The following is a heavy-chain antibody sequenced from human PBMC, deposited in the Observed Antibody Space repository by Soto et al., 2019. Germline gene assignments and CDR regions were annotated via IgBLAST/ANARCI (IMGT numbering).Heavy chain of an antibody. CDR2: IIPIFGTA. D-gene: IGHD3-22*01. Sequence: ASVKVSCKASGGTFSSYAISWVRQAPGQGLEWMGGIIPIFGTANYAQKFQGRVTITADESTSTAYMELSSLRSEDTAVYYCARGAALGSGYFGYWGQGTLVTVSS. V-gene: IGHV1-69*13. CDR1: GGTFSSYA. CDR3: ARGAALGSGYFGY. J-gene: IGHJ4*02.